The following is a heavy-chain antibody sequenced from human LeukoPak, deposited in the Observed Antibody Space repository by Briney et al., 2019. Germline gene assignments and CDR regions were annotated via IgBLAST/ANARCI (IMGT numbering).Heavy chain of an antibody. CDR2: IDPDTGDT. D-gene: IGHD3-22*01. J-gene: IGHJ4*02. CDR1: GYTFIDHY. CDR3: ARAGQNSNSGGYDF. Sequence: GASVKVSCKPSGYTFIDHYLHWVRQAPGQGLESLGWIDPDTGDTNYPQKFQGRVTMSRDTSSSTAYMELNRLRSDDTAVYYCARAGQNSNSGGYDFWGLGTLVTVSS. V-gene: IGHV1-2*02.